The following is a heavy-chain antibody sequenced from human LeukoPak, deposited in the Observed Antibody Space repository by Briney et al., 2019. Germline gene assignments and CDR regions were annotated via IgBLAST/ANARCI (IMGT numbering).Heavy chain of an antibody. CDR3: ARGLPLYPHYYDSSGHPFDY. CDR2: ISAYNGNT. CDR1: GYTFTSYG. J-gene: IGHJ4*02. D-gene: IGHD3-22*01. Sequence: GASVKVSCKASGYTFTSYGISWVRQAPGQGLEWMGWISAYNGNTNYAQKLQGRVTMTTDTSTSTAYMELRSLRSDDTAVYYCARGLPLYPHYYDSSGHPFDYWGQGTLVTVSS. V-gene: IGHV1-18*01.